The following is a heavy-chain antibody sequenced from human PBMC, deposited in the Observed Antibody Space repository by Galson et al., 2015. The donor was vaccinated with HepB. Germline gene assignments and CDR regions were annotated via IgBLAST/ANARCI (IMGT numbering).Heavy chain of an antibody. CDR2: IGSKANNYAT. V-gene: IGHV3-73*01. J-gene: IGHJ5*02. D-gene: IGHD6-25*01. CDR3: ARLGGLSGYSSA. CDR1: GFRFNVYD. Sequence: SLRLSCAVSGFRFNVYDMNWVRQAPGKGLEWVGRIGSKANNYATAYAASVKGRFTISRDDSKNTAFLQMNTLKTEDTAVYYCARLGGLSGYSSAWGQGTLVTVSS.